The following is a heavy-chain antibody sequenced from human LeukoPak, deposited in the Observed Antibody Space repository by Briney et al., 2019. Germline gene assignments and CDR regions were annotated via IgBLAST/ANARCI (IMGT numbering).Heavy chain of an antibody. CDR3: ARAPNNWNYSDY. V-gene: IGHV4-59*01. D-gene: IGHD1-20*01. CDR2: IYYSGST. J-gene: IGHJ4*02. Sequence: SETLSLTCTVSGGSISSYYWSWIRQPPGKGLEWIGYIYYSGSTNYNPSLKSRVTISVDTSKNQFSLKLSSVTAADTAVYYCARAPNNWNYSDYWGQGTLVTVSS. CDR1: GGSISSYY.